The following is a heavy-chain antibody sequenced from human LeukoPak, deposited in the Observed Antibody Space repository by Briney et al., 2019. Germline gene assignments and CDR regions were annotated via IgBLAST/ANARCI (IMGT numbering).Heavy chain of an antibody. CDR3: ARSDTTHSYFYYGLDV. Sequence: PVGSVRVSCKASGYTFITYYIHWVRQAPGQGLEWLGVINPSDGTTSYAQKLQGRVTMTRDTSTSTLYMELSSLRAEDTAVYYCARSDTTHSYFYYGLDVWGQGTPVTVSS. CDR2: INPSDGTT. V-gene: IGHV1-46*04. CDR1: GYTFITYY. J-gene: IGHJ6*02. D-gene: IGHD1-26*01.